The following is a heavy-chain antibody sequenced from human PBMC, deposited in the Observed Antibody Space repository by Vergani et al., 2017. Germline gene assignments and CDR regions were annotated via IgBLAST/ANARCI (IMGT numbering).Heavy chain of an antibody. Sequence: EVQLVESGGVVVQPVGSLRLSCAASGFTFSSYSMNWVRQAPGKGLEWVSSISSSSSYIYYADSVKGRFTISRDNAKNSLYLQMNSLRAEDTAVYYCAKQIYSYGSFPSDPWGQGTLVTVSS. D-gene: IGHD3-10*01. CDR2: ISSSSSYI. V-gene: IGHV3-21*04. CDR1: GFTFSSYS. J-gene: IGHJ5*02. CDR3: AKQIYSYGSFPSDP.